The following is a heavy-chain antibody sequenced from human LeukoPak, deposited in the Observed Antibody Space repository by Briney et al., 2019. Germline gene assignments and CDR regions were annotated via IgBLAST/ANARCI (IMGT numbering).Heavy chain of an antibody. CDR2: ISWNSGSI. V-gene: IGHV3-9*01. CDR3: AKDGGGSGWYYFDY. J-gene: IGHJ4*02. CDR1: GFTFDDIS. D-gene: IGHD6-19*01. Sequence: AGGSLRLSCAASGFTFDDISMHWVRQAPGKGLEWVSGISWNSGSIGYADSVKGRFTISRDNAKNSLYLQMNSLRAEDTALYYCAKDGGGSGWYYFDYWGQGTLVTVSS.